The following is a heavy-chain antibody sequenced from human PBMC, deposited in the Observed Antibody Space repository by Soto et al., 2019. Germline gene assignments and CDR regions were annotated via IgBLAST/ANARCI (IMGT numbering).Heavy chain of an antibody. CDR2: IYYSGST. J-gene: IGHJ4*02. CDR1: GGSISSGGYY. Sequence: QVQLQESGPGLVKPSQTLSLTCTVSGGSISSGGYYWSWIRQHPGKGLEWIGYIYYSGSTYYNPSLKSRVTISVATSKNQFSRKLSSVTAAATAVYYCARSVGVAAAGPFDYWGQGTLGTVSS. D-gene: IGHD6-13*01. V-gene: IGHV4-31*03. CDR3: ARSVGVAAAGPFDY.